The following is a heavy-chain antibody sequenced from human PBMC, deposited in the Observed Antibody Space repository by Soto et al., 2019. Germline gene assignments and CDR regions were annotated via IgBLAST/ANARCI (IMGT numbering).Heavy chain of an antibody. J-gene: IGHJ4*02. Sequence: KPSETLSITCSDPGGSISSISYYCVWIRQPPGKGLEWIGSIYYSGSTYYNPSLKSRVTISVDTSKNQFSLKLSSVTAADTAVYYCARRGRINMIATDYWGQGTLVSVSS. CDR2: IYYSGST. D-gene: IGHD3-22*01. V-gene: IGHV4-39*01. CDR3: ARRGRINMIATDY. CDR1: GGSISSISYY.